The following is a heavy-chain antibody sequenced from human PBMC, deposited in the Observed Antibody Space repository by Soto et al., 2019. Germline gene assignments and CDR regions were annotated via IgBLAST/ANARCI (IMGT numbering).Heavy chain of an antibody. CDR1: GDSVSRGRYF. CDR2: ISYTGNT. Sequence: QVQLQESGPGLVKPSETLSVTCIVSGDSVSRGRYFWNWIRQPPGKGLEWIGNISYTGNTNYSPSLKSRVTISLAASKNQFSLNLPSVTAADTAVYYCANYYSGGYYFDYWGQGILVTVSS. D-gene: IGHD6-19*01. V-gene: IGHV4-61*01. J-gene: IGHJ4*02. CDR3: ANYYSGGYYFDY.